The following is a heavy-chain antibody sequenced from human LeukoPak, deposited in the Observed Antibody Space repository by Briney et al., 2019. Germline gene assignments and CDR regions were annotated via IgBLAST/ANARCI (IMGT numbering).Heavy chain of an antibody. CDR3: ASSGSGFPPYYYYYGMDV. J-gene: IGHJ6*02. D-gene: IGHD3-3*01. CDR1: GGSFSGYY. V-gene: IGHV4-34*01. CDR2: INHSGST. Sequence: SETLSLTCAVYGGSFSGYYWSWIRQPPGKGLEWIGEINHSGSTNYNPSLKSRVTISVDTSKNQFSLKLSSVTAADTAVYYCASSGSGFPPYYYYYGMDVWGQGTTVTVSS.